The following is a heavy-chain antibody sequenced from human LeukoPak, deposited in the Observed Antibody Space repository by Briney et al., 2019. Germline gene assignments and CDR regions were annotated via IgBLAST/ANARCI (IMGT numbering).Heavy chain of an antibody. D-gene: IGHD3-3*01. CDR1: GFTFTNYW. J-gene: IGHJ4*02. CDR2: IKQDARER. Sequence: GGSLRLSCAASGFTFTNYWMTCVRQAPGKGLEWVANIKQDARERDYVDSVKGRFTISRDNAKNSLYLQMNSLIAEDTAVYYCARENCAPYDWGQGTLVTVSS. CDR3: ARENCAPYD. V-gene: IGHV3-7*01.